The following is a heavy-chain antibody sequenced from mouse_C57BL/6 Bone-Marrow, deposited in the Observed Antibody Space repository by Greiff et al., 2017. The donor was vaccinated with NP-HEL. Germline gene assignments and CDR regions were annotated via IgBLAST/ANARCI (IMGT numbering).Heavy chain of an antibody. CDR1: GYTFTGYW. CDR3: ARFPHRVYDGYYFDY. J-gene: IGHJ2*01. Sequence: QVQLQPSGAELMKPGASVKLSCKATGYTFTGYWIAWVKQRPGHGLEWIGEILPGSGSTNYNEKFKGKATFTADTSSNTAYMQLSSLTTEDSAIYYCARFPHRVYDGYYFDYWGQGTTLTVSS. V-gene: IGHV1-9*01. CDR2: ILPGSGST. D-gene: IGHD2-3*01.